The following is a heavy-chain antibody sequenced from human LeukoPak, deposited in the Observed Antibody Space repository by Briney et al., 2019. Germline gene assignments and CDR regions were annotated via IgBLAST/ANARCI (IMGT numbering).Heavy chain of an antibody. V-gene: IGHV3-48*02. J-gene: IGHJ4*02. CDR3: ARVYYDSSGYLGFDY. Sequence: PGRSLRLSCAASGFTFSSYSMNWVRQAPGKGLEWVSYISSSSSTIYYADSVKGRFTISRDNAKNSLYLQMNSLRDEDTAVYYCARVYYDSSGYLGFDYWGQGTLVTVSS. CDR2: ISSSSSTI. D-gene: IGHD3-22*01. CDR1: GFTFSSYS.